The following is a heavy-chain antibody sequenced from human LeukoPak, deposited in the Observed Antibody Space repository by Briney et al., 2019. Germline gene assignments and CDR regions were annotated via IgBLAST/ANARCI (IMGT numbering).Heavy chain of an antibody. CDR3: AGLRGKITTIDY. CDR1: EFTFSSYW. D-gene: IGHD4-11*01. CDR2: INSDGSTT. J-gene: IGHJ4*02. V-gene: IGHV3-74*03. Sequence: PGGSLRLSCVASEFTFSSYWMHWVRQAPGEGLVGVSVINSDGSTTLYADSVKGRFTISRDNAKNTLYLQMNSLRAEDTAVYCCAGLRGKITTIDYWGQGTLVTVSS.